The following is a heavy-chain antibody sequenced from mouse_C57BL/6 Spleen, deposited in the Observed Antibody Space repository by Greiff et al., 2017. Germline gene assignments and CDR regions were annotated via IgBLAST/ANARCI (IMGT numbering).Heavy chain of an antibody. D-gene: IGHD2-1*01. CDR1: GFTFSDYG. Sequence: DVKLVESGGGLGKPGGSLKLSCAASGFTFSDYGMHWVRQAPEKGLEWVAYISSGSSTIYYADTVKGRFTISRDNAKNTLFLQMTSLRSEDTAMYYCANDLLWRDGGGFAYWGQGTLVTVSA. CDR2: ISSGSSTI. J-gene: IGHJ3*01. V-gene: IGHV5-17*01. CDR3: ANDLLWRDGGGFAY.